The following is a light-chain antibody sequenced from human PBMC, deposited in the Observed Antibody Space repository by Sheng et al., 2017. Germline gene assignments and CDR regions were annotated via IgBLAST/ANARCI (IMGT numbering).Light chain of an antibody. CDR1: SLRSYY. V-gene: IGLV3-19*01. Sequence: SSELTQDPAVSVALGQTVRITCQGDSLRSYYSTWYQQKPGQAPTLLIYGKNSRPSGIPARFSASSSGNTASLTITGAQAEDEADYYCNCRESRDNHIELFGGGTKLTVL. CDR3: NCRESRDNHIEL. J-gene: IGLJ3*02. CDR2: GKN.